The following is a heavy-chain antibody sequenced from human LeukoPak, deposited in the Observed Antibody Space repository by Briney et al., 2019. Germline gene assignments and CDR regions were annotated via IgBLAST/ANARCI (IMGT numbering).Heavy chain of an antibody. V-gene: IGHV3-21*01. Sequence: GGSLRLSCAASGFTFSTYNMNWVRQAPGKELEWVSSISSSSSHTYYADSVQGRFTISRDNAKNSLYLQMNGLRAEDTAEYYCARDPYSGGLYSHYYYYMDVWGRGTTVTVSS. CDR2: ISSSSSHT. D-gene: IGHD1-26*01. J-gene: IGHJ6*03. CDR3: ARDPYSGGLYSHYYYYMDV. CDR1: GFTFSTYN.